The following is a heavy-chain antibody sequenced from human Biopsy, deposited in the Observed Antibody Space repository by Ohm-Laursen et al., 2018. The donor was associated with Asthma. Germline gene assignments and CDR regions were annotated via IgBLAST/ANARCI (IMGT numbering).Heavy chain of an antibody. D-gene: IGHD6-13*01. J-gene: IGHJ4*02. CDR3: ARDRGIAAAGTELDY. Sequence: SLRLSCSASGFTFSDYYMSWIRQAPGKGLEWVSYISSSGGTIYYADSVKGRFTISRDNAKNSLYLQMNSPRAEDTAVYYCARDRGIAAAGTELDYWGQGTLVTVSS. V-gene: IGHV3-11*01. CDR2: ISSSGGTI. CDR1: GFTFSDYY.